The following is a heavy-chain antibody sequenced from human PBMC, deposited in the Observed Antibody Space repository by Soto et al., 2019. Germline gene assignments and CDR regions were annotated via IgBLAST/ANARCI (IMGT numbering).Heavy chain of an antibody. D-gene: IGHD3-16*01. CDR3: ATSISVGGGG. Sequence: EVHLVESGGGLVQPGGSLRLSCAASGFTFSSYWIHWVRQAPGKGLVWVSRINSDGSSIRYADSVKGRFTISRDNAKNTLYLQMNNLRADDTAVYYCATSISVGGGGWGQGTLVTVSS. CDR2: INSDGSSI. CDR1: GFTFSSYW. V-gene: IGHV3-74*01. J-gene: IGHJ4*02.